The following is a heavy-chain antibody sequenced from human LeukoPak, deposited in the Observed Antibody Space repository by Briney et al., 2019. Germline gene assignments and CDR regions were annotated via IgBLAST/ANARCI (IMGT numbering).Heavy chain of an antibody. CDR1: GGSVSSADSH. V-gene: IGHV4-30-4*02. CDR2: ISYSGST. Sequence: SETLSLTCTVSGGSVSSADSHWSWIRQPPGKGLEWIGYISYSGSTSYNPSLRSRVIISLDTSQNQFSLKLNSVTMADRAVYYGVRVRTGTSGYDYWGQGTLVTVSS. J-gene: IGHJ4*02. CDR3: VRVRTGTSGYDY. D-gene: IGHD2-2*01.